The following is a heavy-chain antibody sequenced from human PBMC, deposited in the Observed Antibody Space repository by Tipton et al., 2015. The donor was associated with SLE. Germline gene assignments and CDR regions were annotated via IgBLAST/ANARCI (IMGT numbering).Heavy chain of an antibody. D-gene: IGHD3-10*01. J-gene: IGHJ3*02. CDR1: GGSISSYY. V-gene: IGHV4-59*01. CDR3: ARDYYGSGFDAFDI. CDR2: IYYSGSP. Sequence: TLSLTCTVSGGSISSYYWSWIRQPPGKGLEWIGYIYYSGSPYYNPSLKSRVTISLDMSKNQFSLRLSSVTAADTAVYYCARDYYGSGFDAFDIWGQGTMVTVSS.